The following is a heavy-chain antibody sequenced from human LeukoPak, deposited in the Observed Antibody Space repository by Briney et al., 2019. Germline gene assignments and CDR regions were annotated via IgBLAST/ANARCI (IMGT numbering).Heavy chain of an antibody. J-gene: IGHJ4*02. CDR2: IYYSGST. CDR1: GGSISSYY. CDR3: ARDMGSMIVGKFDY. Sequence: PSETLSLTCTVSGGSISSYYWSWIRQPPGKGLEWIGYIYYSGSTNYNPSLKSRVTISVDTSKNQFSLKLSSVTAADTAVYYCARDMGSMIVGKFDYWGQGTLVTVSS. D-gene: IGHD3-22*01. V-gene: IGHV4-59*01.